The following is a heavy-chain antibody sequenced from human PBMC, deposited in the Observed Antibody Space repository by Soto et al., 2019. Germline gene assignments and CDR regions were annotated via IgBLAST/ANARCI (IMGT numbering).Heavy chain of an antibody. Sequence: ASVKVSCKASGYTFTSYGISWVRQAPGRGLEWMGWISAYNGNTNYAQKLQGRVTMTTDTSTSTAYMELRSLRSDDTAVYYCARDSADSSGYSENDYWGQGTLVTVSS. CDR1: GYTFTSYG. J-gene: IGHJ4*02. V-gene: IGHV1-18*01. CDR2: ISAYNGNT. D-gene: IGHD3-22*01. CDR3: ARDSADSSGYSENDY.